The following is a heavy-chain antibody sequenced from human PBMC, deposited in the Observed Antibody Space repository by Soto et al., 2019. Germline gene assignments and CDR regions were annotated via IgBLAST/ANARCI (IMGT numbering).Heavy chain of an antibody. J-gene: IGHJ5*02. CDR1: GFTFSSYG. D-gene: IGHD4-17*01. Sequence: QVQLVESGGGVVQPGRSLRLSCAASGFTFSSYGMHWVRQAPGKGLEWVAVISYDGSNKYYADSVKGRFTISRDNSKNTLYLQMNSLRAEDTAVYYCAKNLGGMTTVVTPWFDPWGQGTLVTSPQ. CDR2: ISYDGSNK. V-gene: IGHV3-30*18. CDR3: AKNLGGMTTVVTPWFDP.